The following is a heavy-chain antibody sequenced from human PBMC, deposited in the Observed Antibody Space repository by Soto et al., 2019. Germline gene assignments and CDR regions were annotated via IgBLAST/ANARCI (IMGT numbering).Heavy chain of an antibody. Sequence: SETLSLTCAVYGGSFSGYYWSWIRQPPGKGLEWIGEIYHSGSTNYNPSLKSRVTISVDKSKNQFSLKLSSVTAAGTAMYYCARDRTTLFYYDGSAYHDTFNIWGQGTMVTVSS. V-gene: IGHV4-34*01. D-gene: IGHD3-22*01. CDR3: ARDRTTLFYYDGSAYHDTFNI. CDR2: IYHSGST. J-gene: IGHJ3*02. CDR1: GGSFSGYY.